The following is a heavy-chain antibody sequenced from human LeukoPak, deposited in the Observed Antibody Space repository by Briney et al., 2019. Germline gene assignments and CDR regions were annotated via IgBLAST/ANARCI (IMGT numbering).Heavy chain of an antibody. CDR1: GGTLSIYA. Sequence: PLPSGKVASKAAGGTLSIYAIRWVRQAPGHVLEWMGWIIPILGKANKAQKCQGRVTITADNSTSTAYMELSSLRSQDRVVYYCARDLRIGAAGTAKYYYGMDVWGEATTVGVS. J-gene: IGHJ6*01. CDR2: IIPILGKA. CDR3: ARDLRIGAAGTAKYYYGMDV. D-gene: IGHD6-13*01. V-gene: IGHV1-69*10.